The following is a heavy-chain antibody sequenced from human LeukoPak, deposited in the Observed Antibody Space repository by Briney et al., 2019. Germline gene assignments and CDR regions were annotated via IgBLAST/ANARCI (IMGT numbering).Heavy chain of an antibody. J-gene: IGHJ4*02. CDR1: GYIFTSYG. Sequence: ASVKVSCKASGYIFTSYGISWVRQAPGQGLEWMGWISAYNGNTNYAQKIQARVTMTTDTSTSTAYMELRSLRSDDTAVYYCARSRSYFYDSSALLFDYWGQGTLVTVSS. V-gene: IGHV1-18*01. D-gene: IGHD3-22*01. CDR3: ARSRSYFYDSSALLFDY. CDR2: ISAYNGNT.